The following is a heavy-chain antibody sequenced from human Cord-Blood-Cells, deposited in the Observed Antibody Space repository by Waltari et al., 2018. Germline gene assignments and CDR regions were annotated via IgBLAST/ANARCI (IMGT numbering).Heavy chain of an antibody. J-gene: IGHJ4*02. CDR2: IYYSGST. CDR3: AATLSVTFDY. CDR1: GGSISSSSYY. Sequence: QLQLQESGPGLVKPSETLSLTCTVSGGSISSSSYYWGWIRQPPGKGLEWSGSIYYSGSTYDNPSLKSRVTISVDTAKNQFSLKLSSVTAADTAVYYCAATLSVTFDYWGQGTLVTVSS. D-gene: IGHD4-17*01. V-gene: IGHV4-39*01.